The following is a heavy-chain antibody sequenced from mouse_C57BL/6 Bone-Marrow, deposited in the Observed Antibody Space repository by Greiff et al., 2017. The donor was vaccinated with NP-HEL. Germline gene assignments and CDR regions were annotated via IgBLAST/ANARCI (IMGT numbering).Heavy chain of an antibody. J-gene: IGHJ3*01. Sequence: QVQLQQSGAELARPGASVKLSCKASGYTFTSYGISWVKLRTGQGLEWIGEIYPRSGNTYYNEKFKGKATLTADKSSSTAYMELRSLTSEDSAVYFCARVQTAQATAYWGQGTLVTVSA. V-gene: IGHV1-81*01. CDR3: ARVQTAQATAY. CDR1: GYTFTSYG. D-gene: IGHD3-2*02. CDR2: IYPRSGNT.